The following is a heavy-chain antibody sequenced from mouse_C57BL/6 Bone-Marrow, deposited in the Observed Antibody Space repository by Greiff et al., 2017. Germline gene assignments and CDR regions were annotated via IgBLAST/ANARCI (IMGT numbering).Heavy chain of an antibody. D-gene: IGHD1-1*01. Sequence: QVQLQQPGAELVMPGASVKLSCKASGYTFTSYWMHWVKQRPGQGLEWIGEIDPSDSYTNYNQKFKGKSTLTVDTSSSTAYMQLSSLTSEDSAVYYCARTGVYYYGSSYAMDYCGQGTSVTVSS. CDR1: GYTFTSYW. CDR3: ARTGVYYYGSSYAMDY. CDR2: IDPSDSYT. J-gene: IGHJ4*01. V-gene: IGHV1-69*01.